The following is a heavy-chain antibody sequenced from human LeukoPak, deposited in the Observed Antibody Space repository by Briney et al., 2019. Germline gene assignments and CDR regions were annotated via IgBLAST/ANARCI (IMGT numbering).Heavy chain of an antibody. D-gene: IGHD2-8*01. CDR3: ARGGIGGYCTNGLCPIKWVDP. V-gene: IGHV1-18*01. CDR2: ISPYNGNT. J-gene: IGHJ5*02. CDR1: GYTFTNYG. Sequence: ASVKVSCKASGYTFTNYGVTWVRQAPGQGLEWMGWISPYNGNTDYIQKLQGRVTMTTDTSTTTAYMELRSLRSDDTAVYYCARGGIGGYCTNGLCPIKWVDPWGQGTLRTVCS.